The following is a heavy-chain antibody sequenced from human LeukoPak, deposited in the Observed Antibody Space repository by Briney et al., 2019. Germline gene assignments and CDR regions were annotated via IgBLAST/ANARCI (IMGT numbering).Heavy chain of an antibody. Sequence: GGSLRLSCAASGFMFSKSWMHWVRQVPGKGLVWVARIYNDGSTTNYADSVKGRFTISRDNSKNTLYLEMNSLRAEDTAVYFCAKDGWEIRLATGNWGQGTLVTVSS. CDR2: IYNDGSTT. CDR3: AKDGWEIRLATGN. CDR1: GFMFSKSW. V-gene: IGHV3-74*01. J-gene: IGHJ4*02. D-gene: IGHD1-26*01.